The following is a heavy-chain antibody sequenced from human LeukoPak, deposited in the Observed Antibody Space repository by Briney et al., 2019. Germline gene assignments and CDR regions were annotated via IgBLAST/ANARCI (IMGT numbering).Heavy chain of an antibody. Sequence: GGSLRLSCAASGFTFSSYAMHWVRQAPGKGLEWVAVISYDGSNKYYADSVKGRFTISRDNSKNTLYLQMNSLRAEDTAVYYCARDDPSKDSSGWYQGGYWGQGTLVTVSS. CDR1: GFTFSSYA. CDR3: ARDDPSKDSSGWYQGGY. J-gene: IGHJ4*02. CDR2: ISYDGSNK. V-gene: IGHV3-30-3*01. D-gene: IGHD6-19*01.